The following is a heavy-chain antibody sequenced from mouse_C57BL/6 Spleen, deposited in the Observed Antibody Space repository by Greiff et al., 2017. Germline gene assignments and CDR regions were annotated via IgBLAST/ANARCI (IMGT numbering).Heavy chain of an antibody. J-gene: IGHJ3*01. CDR1: GYTFTSYW. CDR2: IDPSDSYT. D-gene: IGHD2-5*01. Sequence: VQLQQSGAELVMPGASVKLSCKASGYTFTSYWMHWVKQRPGQGLEWIGEIDPSDSYTNYNQKFKGKSTLTVDKSSSTAYMQLSSLTSEDSAVYYCARGDSNYEGFAYWGQGTLVTVSA. V-gene: IGHV1-69*01. CDR3: ARGDSNYEGFAY.